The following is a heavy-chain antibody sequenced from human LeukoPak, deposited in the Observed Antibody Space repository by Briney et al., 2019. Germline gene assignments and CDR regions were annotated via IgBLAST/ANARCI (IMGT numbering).Heavy chain of an antibody. D-gene: IGHD2-15*01. Sequence: GGSLRLSCAASGFTFSSYARHWVRQAPGKGLEWVAVISYDGSNKYYADSVKGRFTISRDNSKNTLYLQMNSLRAEDTAVYYCAREEVGDCSGGSCYYYYGMDLWGQGTTVTVS. CDR2: ISYDGSNK. CDR1: GFTFSSYA. CDR3: AREEVGDCSGGSCYYYYGMDL. V-gene: IGHV3-30-3*01. J-gene: IGHJ6*02.